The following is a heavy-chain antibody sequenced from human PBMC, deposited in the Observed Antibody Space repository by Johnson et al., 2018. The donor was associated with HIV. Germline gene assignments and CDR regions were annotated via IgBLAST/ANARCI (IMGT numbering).Heavy chain of an antibody. J-gene: IGHJ3*02. V-gene: IGHV3-9*01. CDR3: ARSSSGLDAFDI. CDR1: GFTFSDYA. CDR2: ISWNSVNI. D-gene: IGHD3-22*01. Sequence: VQLVESGGGVVQPGRSLRLSCVASGFTFSDYAVHWVRQAPGKGLEWVSGISWNSVNIEYADSVKGRFTISRDNAKNSLYLQMNSLRAEDTALYYCARSSSGLDAFDIWGQGTMVTVSS.